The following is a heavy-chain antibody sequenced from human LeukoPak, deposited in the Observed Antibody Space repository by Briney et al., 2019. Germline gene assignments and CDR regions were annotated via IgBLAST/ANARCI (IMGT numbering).Heavy chain of an antibody. Sequence: SETLSLTCAVYGGSFSGYYWSWIRQPPGKGLEWIGEINHSGSTNYNPSLKSRVTISVDTSKNQFSLKLSSVTAADTAVYYCARGLVDSTERGFDPWGQGTLVTVSS. CDR1: GGSFSGYY. CDR3: ARGLVDSTERGFDP. D-gene: IGHD2/OR15-2a*01. J-gene: IGHJ5*02. V-gene: IGHV4-34*01. CDR2: INHSGST.